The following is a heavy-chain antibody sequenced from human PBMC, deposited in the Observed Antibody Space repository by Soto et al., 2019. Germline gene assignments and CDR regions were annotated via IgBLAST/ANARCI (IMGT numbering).Heavy chain of an antibody. CDR3: ARRDKCSGYQFDY. V-gene: IGHV4-39*01. J-gene: IGHJ4*02. CDR2: ISYSGST. Sequence: QLQLQESGPRLVKPSETLSLTCTVSGDSVSSGGYYWGWIRQPPGKGLEWIGTISYSGSTYYNPSLKSRVTISVDTSNNQCSLNLSSVTAADTAVYYCARRDKCSGYQFDYWGQGTLVTVSS. CDR1: GDSVSSGGYY. D-gene: IGHD3-22*01.